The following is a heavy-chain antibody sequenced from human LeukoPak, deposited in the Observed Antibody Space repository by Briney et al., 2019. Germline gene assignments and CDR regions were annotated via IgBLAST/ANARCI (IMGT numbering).Heavy chain of an antibody. CDR1: GFTFSSYG. V-gene: IGHV3-30*03. D-gene: IGHD3-3*02. J-gene: IGHJ4*02. CDR2: ISYDGSNK. CDR3: TTMGIFGVVIKDY. Sequence: GGSLRLSCAASGFTFSSYGMHWVRQAPGKGLEWVAVISYDGSNKYYADSVKGRFTISRDNSKNTLYLQMNSLRAEDTAVYYCTTMGIFGVVIKDYWGQGTLVTVSS.